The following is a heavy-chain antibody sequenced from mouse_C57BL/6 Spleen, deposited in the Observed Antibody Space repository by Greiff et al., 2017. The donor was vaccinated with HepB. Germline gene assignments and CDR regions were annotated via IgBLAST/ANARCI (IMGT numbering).Heavy chain of an antibody. Sequence: QVQLQQPGAELVKPGASVKLSCKASGYTFTSYWMHWVKQRPGQGLEWIGMIHPNSGSTNYNEKFKSKATLTVDKSSSTAYMQLSSLTSEDSAVYYCARRGSNDAMDYWGQGTSVTVSS. D-gene: IGHD2-12*01. J-gene: IGHJ4*01. CDR2: IHPNSGST. V-gene: IGHV1-64*01. CDR3: ARRGSNDAMDY. CDR1: GYTFTSYW.